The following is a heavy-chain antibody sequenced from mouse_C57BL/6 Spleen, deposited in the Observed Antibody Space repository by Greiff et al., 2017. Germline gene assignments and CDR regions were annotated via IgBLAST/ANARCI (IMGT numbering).Heavy chain of an antibody. Sequence: QVQLKQSGAELVKPGASVKISCKASGYAFSSYWMNWVKQRPGKGLEWIGQIYPGDGATNYNGKFKGKATLTADKSSSTAYMQLSSLTSEDSAVYFCARQTGTGDYFDYWGQGTTLTVSS. J-gene: IGHJ2*01. CDR3: ARQTGTGDYFDY. CDR2: IYPGDGAT. V-gene: IGHV1-80*01. D-gene: IGHD4-1*01. CDR1: GYAFSSYW.